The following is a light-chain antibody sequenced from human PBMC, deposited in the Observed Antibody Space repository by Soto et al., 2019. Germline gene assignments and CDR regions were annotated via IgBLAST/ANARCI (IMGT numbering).Light chain of an antibody. CDR2: DAS. J-gene: IGKJ1*01. Sequence: EIVMTQSPATLSVSQGERATLSCRASQSVSSYLAWYQQKPGQAPRLLIYDASNRATGIPARFSGSGSGTDFTLTISSLEPEDFAVYYCQQRSNWPPTWTFGQGTMV. CDR1: QSVSSY. CDR3: QQRSNWPPTWT. V-gene: IGKV3-11*01.